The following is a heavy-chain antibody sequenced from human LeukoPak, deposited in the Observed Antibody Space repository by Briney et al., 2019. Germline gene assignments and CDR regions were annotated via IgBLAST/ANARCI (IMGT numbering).Heavy chain of an antibody. CDR3: ARVQNSYHYDNSGYVYY. CDR1: GFTFSSYW. D-gene: IGHD3-22*01. Sequence: PGGSLRLSCAASGFTFSSYWMSWVRQAPGKGLEWVANIKQDGGETFYVDSVKGRFTISRDNAKNSLYLQMNSLRAEDTAVYYCARVQNSYHYDNSGYVYYWGQGTLVTVSS. CDR2: IKQDGGET. J-gene: IGHJ4*02. V-gene: IGHV3-7*01.